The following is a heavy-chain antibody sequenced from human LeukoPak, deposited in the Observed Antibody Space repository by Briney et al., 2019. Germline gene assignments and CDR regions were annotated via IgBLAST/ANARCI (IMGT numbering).Heavy chain of an antibody. D-gene: IGHD3-10*01. CDR2: ISGSGGST. V-gene: IGHV3-23*01. Sequence: PGGTLRLSCAASGFTFSNYGMSWVRQAPGKGLEWVSVISGSGGSTYYADSVKGRFTISSDNSKNTLYLQMDSLRAEDTAVYYCARVTYGSGTYGAFDYWGQGTLVTVSS. CDR1: GFTFSNYG. CDR3: ARVTYGSGTYGAFDY. J-gene: IGHJ4*02.